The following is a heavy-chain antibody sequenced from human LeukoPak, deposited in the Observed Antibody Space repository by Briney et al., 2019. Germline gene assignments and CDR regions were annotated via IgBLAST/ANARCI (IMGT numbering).Heavy chain of an antibody. CDR1: ARTFSSYA. J-gene: IGHJ4*02. CDR3: ARTGSEYSSSWEIDY. CDR2: IIPIFGTA. Sequence: PSGTVSCKPAARTFSSYAISWVRQAPGQVLEWMGGIIPIFGTANYAQKFQGRVTITADESTSTAYMELSSLRSEDTAVYYCARTGSEYSSSWEIDYWDQGTLVTVSS. V-gene: IGHV1-69*13. D-gene: IGHD6-13*01.